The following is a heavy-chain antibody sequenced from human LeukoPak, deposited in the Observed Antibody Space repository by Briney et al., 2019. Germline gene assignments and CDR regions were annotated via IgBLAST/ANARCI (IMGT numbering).Heavy chain of an antibody. J-gene: IGHJ4*02. CDR3: ARDIRDGYNYYYFDY. D-gene: IGHD5-24*01. CDR2: IIPIFGTA. CDR1: GGTFSSYA. Sequence: ASVKVSCKASGGTFSSYAISWVRQAPGQGLEWMGGIIPIFGTANYAQKFQGWVTMTRDTSISTAYMELSRLRSDDTAVYYCARDIRDGYNYYYFDYWGQGTLVTVSS. V-gene: IGHV1-69*05.